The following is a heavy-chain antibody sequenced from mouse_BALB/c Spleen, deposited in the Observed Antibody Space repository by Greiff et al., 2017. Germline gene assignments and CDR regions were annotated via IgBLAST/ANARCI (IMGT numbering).Heavy chain of an antibody. V-gene: IGHV1S81*02. CDR3: ARDGNYGWFAY. Sequence: QVQLQQSGAELVKPGASVKLSCKASGYTFTSYWMHWVKQRPGQGLEWIGEINPSNGRTNYNEKFKSKATLTVDKSSSTAYMQLSSLTSEDSAVYYCARDGNYGWFAYWGQGTLVTVSA. D-gene: IGHD2-1*01. CDR2: INPSNGRT. J-gene: IGHJ3*01. CDR1: GYTFTSYW.